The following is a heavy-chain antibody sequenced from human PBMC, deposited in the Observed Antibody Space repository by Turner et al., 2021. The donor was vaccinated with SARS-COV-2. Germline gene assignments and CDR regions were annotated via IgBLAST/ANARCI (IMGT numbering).Heavy chain of an antibody. CDR2: IYSGGST. CDR1: GFTVSSNY. D-gene: IGHD3-3*01. CDR3: ARDLMEVGGMDV. Sequence: EVQLVESGGGLIQPGGSLRISCAASGFTVSSNYMSWVRQAPGKGLEWVSVIYSGGSTYYADSVKGLFTISRDNSKNTLYLQMNSLRAEDTAVYYCARDLMEVGGMDVWGQGTTVTVSS. J-gene: IGHJ6*02. V-gene: IGHV3-53*01.